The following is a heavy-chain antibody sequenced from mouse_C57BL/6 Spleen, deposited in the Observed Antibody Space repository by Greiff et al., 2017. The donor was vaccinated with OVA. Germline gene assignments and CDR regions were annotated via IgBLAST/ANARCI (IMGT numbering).Heavy chain of an antibody. CDR2: IDPSDSET. Sequence: QVQLQQPGAELVRPGSSVKLSCKASGYTFTSYWMQWVKQRPIQGLEWIGNIDPSDSETHYNQKFKDKATLTVDKSSSTAYMQLSSLTSEDSAVYYCSRAYYNNYTFAYWGQGTLVTVSA. CDR1: GYTFTSYW. J-gene: IGHJ3*01. V-gene: IGHV1-52*01. CDR3: SRAYYNNYTFAY. D-gene: IGHD2-5*01.